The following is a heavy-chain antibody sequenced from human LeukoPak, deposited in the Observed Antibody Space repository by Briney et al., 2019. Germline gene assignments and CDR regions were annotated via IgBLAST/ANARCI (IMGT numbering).Heavy chain of an antibody. CDR2: ISDRGDTK. CDR1: GFTFRTYA. V-gene: IGHV3-23*01. D-gene: IGHD3-10*01. CDR3: AKGTWSFYGSGSSPFDL. Sequence: GGSLRLSCAASGFTFRTYAMTWVRQAPGKGLEWVSGISDRGDTKYYSDSVKGRFTISRDNSKNTLYLQMNSLRADDTAVYYCAKGTWSFYGSGSSPFDLGGQGTLATVSS. J-gene: IGHJ4*02.